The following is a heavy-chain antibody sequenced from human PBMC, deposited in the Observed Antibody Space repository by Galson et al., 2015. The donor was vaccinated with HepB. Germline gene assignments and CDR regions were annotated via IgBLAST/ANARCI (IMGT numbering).Heavy chain of an antibody. D-gene: IGHD3-10*01. J-gene: IGHJ6*02. V-gene: IGHV3-30*09. Sequence: SLRLSCAASGFTFSTYAIHWVRQAPGKGLEWVAVISSDGSDKYYADSARGRFAISRDNSRDTLYLQMNSLRAEDTAVYYCARDLTYGPSYYFYYYALAVWGQGTTVTVSS. CDR3: ARDLTYGPSYYFYYYALAV. CDR1: GFTFSTYA. CDR2: ISSDGSDK.